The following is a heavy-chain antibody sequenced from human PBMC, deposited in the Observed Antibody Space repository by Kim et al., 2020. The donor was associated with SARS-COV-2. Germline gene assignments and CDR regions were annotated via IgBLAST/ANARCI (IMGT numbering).Heavy chain of an antibody. Sequence: GGSLRLSCAASGFTFSSYAMHWVRQAPGKGLEWVAVIWYDGSNKYYADSVKGRFTISRDNSKNTLYLQMNSLTAEDTAVYYCAKDEGTTVDLYFDYWGQG. CDR3: AKDEGTTVDLYFDY. J-gene: IGHJ4*02. V-gene: IGHV3-33*06. D-gene: IGHD4-4*01. CDR2: IWYDGSNK. CDR1: GFTFSSYA.